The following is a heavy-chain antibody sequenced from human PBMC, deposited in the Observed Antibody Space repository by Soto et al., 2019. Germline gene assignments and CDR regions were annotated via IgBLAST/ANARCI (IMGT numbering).Heavy chain of an antibody. J-gene: IGHJ6*02. V-gene: IGHV4-59*01. CDR2: ISYGGST. Sequence: SETLALTCKVSGGYIYNYYWSWRRQYKGKGLEWIGYISYGGSTNYNPSLESRVTISVDTSKKQVSLKLSSVSAADTAIYFCAGYCSSSICTEDHYFGLEVWGQGTTVTVSS. CDR1: GGYIYNYY. D-gene: IGHD2-2*01. CDR3: AGYCSSSICTEDHYFGLEV.